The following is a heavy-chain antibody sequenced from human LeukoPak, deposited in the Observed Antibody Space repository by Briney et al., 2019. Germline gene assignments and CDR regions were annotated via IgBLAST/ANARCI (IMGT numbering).Heavy chain of an antibody. CDR2: IYYSGYT. V-gene: IGHV4-39*01. CDR1: GGSISSSSYY. D-gene: IGHD6-13*01. J-gene: IGHJ3*02. CDR3: ARLTLSWRQFNAFDI. Sequence: PSETLSLTCTVSGGSISSSSYYWGWIRQPPGKGLEWIGSIYYSGYTYYNPSLESRVTISVDTSKNQFSLKLSSVTTADTAVYYCARLTLSWRQFNAFDIWGQGTMVTVSS.